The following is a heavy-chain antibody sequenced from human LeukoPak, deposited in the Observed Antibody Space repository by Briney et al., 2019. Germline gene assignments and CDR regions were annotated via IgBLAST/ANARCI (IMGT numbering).Heavy chain of an antibody. D-gene: IGHD3-10*01. CDR3: ARVTYGSGSYYFDY. CDR1: GFTYSTYW. CDR2: IYYSGST. Sequence: GSLRLSCVASGFTYSTYWMSWVRQAPGKGLEWIGYIYYSGSTNYNPSLKSRVTISVDTSKNQFSLKLSSVTAADTAVYYCARVTYGSGSYYFDYWGQGTLVTVSS. V-gene: IGHV4-59*01. J-gene: IGHJ4*02.